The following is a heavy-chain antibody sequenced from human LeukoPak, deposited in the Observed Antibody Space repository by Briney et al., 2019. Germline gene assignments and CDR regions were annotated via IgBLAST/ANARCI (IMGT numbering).Heavy chain of an antibody. CDR3: AKENPVGGTNYFDY. CDR1: GFTFSSFP. V-gene: IGHV3-23*01. J-gene: IGHJ4*02. CDR2: ITGGGHNI. Sequence: GGSLRLSCAASGFTFSSFPMSWVRQAPGKGLEWVSAITGGGHNIYYADSVKGRFTISRDNSKNTLYLQMNTLRAEDRAVYFCAKENPVGGTNYFDYWGQGTLVTVAS. D-gene: IGHD1-26*01.